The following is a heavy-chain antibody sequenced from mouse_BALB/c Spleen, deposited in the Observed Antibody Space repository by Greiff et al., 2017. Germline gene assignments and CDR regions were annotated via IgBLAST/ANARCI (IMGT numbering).Heavy chain of an antibody. CDR3: ARTYYYGSSYGY. D-gene: IGHD1-1*01. J-gene: IGHJ2*01. CDR2: IDPETGGT. CDR1: GYTFTDYE. Sequence: QVQLQQSGAELVRPGASVTLSCKASGYTFTDYEMHWVKQTPVHGLEWIGAIDPETGGTAYNQKFKGKATLTADKSSSTAYMELRSLTSEDSAVYYCARTYYYGSSYGYWGQGTTLTVSS. V-gene: IGHV1-15*01.